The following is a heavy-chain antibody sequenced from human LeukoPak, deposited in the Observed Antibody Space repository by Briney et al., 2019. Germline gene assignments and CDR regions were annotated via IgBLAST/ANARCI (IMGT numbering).Heavy chain of an antibody. CDR3: ARHYYDSSGYYPDAFDI. D-gene: IGHD3-22*01. V-gene: IGHV4-59*01. J-gene: IGHJ3*02. CDR1: GGSISSYY. Sequence: SETLSLTCTVSGGSISSYYWSWIRQPPGKGLEWIGYIYYSGSTNYNPSLKSRVTISVDTSKNQFSLKLSSVTAADTAVYYCARHYYDSSGYYPDAFDIWGQGTVVTVSS. CDR2: IYYSGST.